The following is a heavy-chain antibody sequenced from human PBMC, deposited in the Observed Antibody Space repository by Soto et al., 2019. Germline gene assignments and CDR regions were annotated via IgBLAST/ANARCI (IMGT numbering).Heavy chain of an antibody. CDR1: GYTFTSYY. D-gene: IGHD3-10*01. Sequence: QVQLVQSGAEVKKPGASVKVSCKASGYTFTSYYMHWVRQAPGQGLEWMGIINPSVGSTSYAQKFQGRVTMTRDTSTSTVYMELSSLRSEDMAVYYCASSGFGELLDAFDIWGQGTMVTVSS. V-gene: IGHV1-46*03. J-gene: IGHJ3*02. CDR2: INPSVGST. CDR3: ASSGFGELLDAFDI.